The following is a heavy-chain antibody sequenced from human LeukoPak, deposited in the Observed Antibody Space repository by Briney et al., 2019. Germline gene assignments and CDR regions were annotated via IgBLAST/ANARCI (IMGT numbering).Heavy chain of an antibody. Sequence: ASVKVSCRASGYTFTSYDILWVRQATGQELEWMGWMSPNSGSTGSAQKFQGRITMTRDTSISTAYMELSSLRSDDTAVYFCARDRGTAYDAAGGYWGQGTLVTVSS. CDR1: GYTFTSYD. D-gene: IGHD5-12*01. CDR2: MSPNSGST. V-gene: IGHV1-8*01. CDR3: ARDRGTAYDAAGGY. J-gene: IGHJ4*02.